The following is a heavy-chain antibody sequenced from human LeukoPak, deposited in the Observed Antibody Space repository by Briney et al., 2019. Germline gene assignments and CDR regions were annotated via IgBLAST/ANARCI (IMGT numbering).Heavy chain of an antibody. Sequence: SVKVSCKASGDTFSSGAFSWVRQAPGQGLEWMGRIIPVFGTTNYAQRVQGRVTITTDESTSTAYMELSRLRSEDTAMYYCARVLMITFGGVTVTGAFDLWGQGTMVTVSS. CDR1: GDTFSSGA. CDR2: IIPVFGTT. V-gene: IGHV1-69*05. J-gene: IGHJ3*01. CDR3: ARVLMITFGGVTVTGAFDL. D-gene: IGHD3-16*01.